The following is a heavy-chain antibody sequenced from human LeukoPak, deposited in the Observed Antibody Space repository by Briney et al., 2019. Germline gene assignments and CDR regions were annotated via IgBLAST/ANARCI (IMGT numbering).Heavy chain of an antibody. D-gene: IGHD6-19*01. CDR2: INPSGGST. V-gene: IGHV1-46*01. J-gene: IGHJ4*02. CDR1: GYIFTTYY. Sequence: ASVKVSSKTSGYIFTTYYVRWVRRAPGQGLEWRGLINPSGGSTSYAQKFQGGVTMTRDTSTSTVYMEMSSLRSEDTAVYYCAKDAVAGTYCFDYWGQGTLVTVSP. CDR3: AKDAVAGTYCFDY.